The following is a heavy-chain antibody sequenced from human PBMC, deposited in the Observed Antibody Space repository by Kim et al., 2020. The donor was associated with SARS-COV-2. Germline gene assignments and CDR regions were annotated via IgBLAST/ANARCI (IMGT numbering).Heavy chain of an antibody. V-gene: IGHV4-59*01. CDR2: IYYSGGT. CDR3: ARGSSLTIFGVVGWFDP. Sequence: SETLSLTCTVSGGSISSYYWSWIRQPPGKGLEWIGYIYYSGGTNYNPSLKSRVTISVDTSKNQFSLKLSSVTAADTAVYYCARGSSLTIFGVVGWFDPWGQGTLVTVSS. D-gene: IGHD3-3*01. J-gene: IGHJ5*02. CDR1: GGSISSYY.